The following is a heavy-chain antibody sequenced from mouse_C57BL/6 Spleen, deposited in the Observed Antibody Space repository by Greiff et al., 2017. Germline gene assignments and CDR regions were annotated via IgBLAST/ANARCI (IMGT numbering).Heavy chain of an antibody. D-gene: IGHD1-1*01. V-gene: IGHV1-7*01. CDR3: ARYGYYGISYIYAMDY. J-gene: IGHJ4*01. CDR1: GYTFTSYW. CDR2: INPSSGYT. Sequence: QVQLQQSGAELAKPGASVKLSCKASGYTFTSYWLHWVKQRPGPGLEWIGYINPSSGYTKYNQKFKDKATLTVDKSSSTAYMTLGNLQYEDSAVYYCARYGYYGISYIYAMDYWGQGTSVTVSS.